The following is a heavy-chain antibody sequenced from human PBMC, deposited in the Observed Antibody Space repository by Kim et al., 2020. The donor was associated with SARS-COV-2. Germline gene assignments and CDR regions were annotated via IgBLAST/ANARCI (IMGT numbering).Heavy chain of an antibody. CDR2: INPSGGRT. CDR1: GYTFTNYY. J-gene: IGHJ4*02. Sequence: ASVKVSCKASGYTFTNYYIHWVRQAPGQGLEWMGIINPSGGRTTYAQRFQGRVTMTRDTSTSTVYMGLSSLRSEDTAVYYCARSGSDGYNRVNYWGQGTLLTDSS. CDR3: ARSGSDGYNRVNY. D-gene: IGHD5-12*01. V-gene: IGHV1-46*01.